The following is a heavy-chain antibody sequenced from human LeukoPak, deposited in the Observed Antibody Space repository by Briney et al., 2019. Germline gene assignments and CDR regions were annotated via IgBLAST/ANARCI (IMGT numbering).Heavy chain of an antibody. CDR1: GFTFSIYG. D-gene: IGHD3-22*01. CDR2: FWYDGGNK. Sequence: AGGSLRLSCAASGFTFSIYGMHWVRQAPGKGLEWVAVFWYDGGNKYYADSVKGRFTISRDDSKNTLYLQMNSLRAEDTAVYHCARDYYDRSGYSSFFHHWGQGTLVTVSS. CDR3: ARDYYDRSGYSSFFHH. V-gene: IGHV3-33*01. J-gene: IGHJ1*01.